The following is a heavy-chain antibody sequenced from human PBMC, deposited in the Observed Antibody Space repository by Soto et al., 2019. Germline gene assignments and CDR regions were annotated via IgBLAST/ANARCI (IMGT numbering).Heavy chain of an antibody. V-gene: IGHV2-5*02. D-gene: IGHD3-3*01. Sequence: QITLNESGPTVVRPTETLTLTCRFSGFSLTTSGVGVGWVRQSPGKAPEWLALIYWDDDKRYSESLKSRRTITKDTSTNQVVLTVANLDPTDTATYYCAHRVLRTVFGLVTTTAIYFDFWGQGTPVAVSS. CDR1: GFSLTTSGVG. CDR2: IYWDDDK. J-gene: IGHJ4*02. CDR3: AHRVLRTVFGLVTTTAIYFDF.